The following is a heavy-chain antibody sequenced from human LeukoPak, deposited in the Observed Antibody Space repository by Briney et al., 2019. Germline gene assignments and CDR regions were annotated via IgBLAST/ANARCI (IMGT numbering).Heavy chain of an antibody. CDR2: ILSGSGNI. CDR3: ARDRWELPHYYYYGLDV. CDR1: GFTFNEYN. J-gene: IGHJ6*02. Sequence: PGGSLRLSCATSGFTFNEYNMNWVRQAPGKGLEWVSSILSGSGNIYYADSVKGRFTISRDNAENSLHLQMNSLRAGDTAVYYCARDRWELPHYYYYGLDVWGQGTTVTVSS. V-gene: IGHV3-21*01. D-gene: IGHD1-26*01.